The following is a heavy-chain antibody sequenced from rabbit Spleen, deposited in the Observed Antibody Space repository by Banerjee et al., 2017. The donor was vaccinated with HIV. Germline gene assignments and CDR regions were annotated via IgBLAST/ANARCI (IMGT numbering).Heavy chain of an antibody. V-gene: IGHV1S45*01. J-gene: IGHJ4*01. CDR3: ARDLVTVIGWNFNL. CDR1: GVSLNDKDV. D-gene: IGHD1-1*01. CDR2: INIATGKS. Sequence: EQLEESGGGLVKPEGSLTLTCKASGVSLNDKDVMCWVRQAPGKGLEWIACINIATGKSVYASWAKGRFIMFRTSSTTVTLQMTSLTAADTATYFCARDLVTVIGWNFNLWGQGTLVTVS.